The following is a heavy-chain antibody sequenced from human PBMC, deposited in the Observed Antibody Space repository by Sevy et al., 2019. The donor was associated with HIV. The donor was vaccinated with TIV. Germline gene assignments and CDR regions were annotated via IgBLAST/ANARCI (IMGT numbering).Heavy chain of an antibody. D-gene: IGHD3-10*01. J-gene: IGHJ6*02. V-gene: IGHV1-69*13. CDR1: GGTFSSYA. CDR3: ARAPLDRITLVQGVVSHYYYSMDV. Sequence: ASVKVSCKASGGTFSSYAISWVRQAPGQGLEWMGGIIPIFGTVNYAQKFQGRVTITADESTSTAYMGLSRLGFGDTAVYYGARAPLDRITLVQGVVSHYYYSMDVWGQGTTVTVSS. CDR2: IIPIFGTV.